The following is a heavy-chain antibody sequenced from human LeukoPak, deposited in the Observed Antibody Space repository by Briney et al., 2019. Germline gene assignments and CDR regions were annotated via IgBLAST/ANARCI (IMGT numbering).Heavy chain of an antibody. Sequence: SVKVSCKASGGTFSSYAISWVRQAPGQGLEWMGRIIPIFGTANYAQKFQGGVTITTDESTSTAYMELSSLRSEDTAVYYCARVSRFLEWYLFDYWGQGTLVTVSS. J-gene: IGHJ4*02. CDR3: ARVSRFLEWYLFDY. D-gene: IGHD3-3*01. CDR1: GGTFSSYA. CDR2: IIPIFGTA. V-gene: IGHV1-69*05.